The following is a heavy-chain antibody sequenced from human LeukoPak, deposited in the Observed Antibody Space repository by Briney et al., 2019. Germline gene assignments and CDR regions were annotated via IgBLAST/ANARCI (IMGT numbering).Heavy chain of an antibody. CDR3: ARHITVTTGMDV. V-gene: IGHV3-30*03. Sequence: GRSLRLSCAASGFTFSSYGMHWVRQAPGKGLEWVAVISYDGSNKYYADSVKGRFTISRDNSKNTLYLQMNSLRAEDTAVYYCARHITVTTGMDVWGQGTTVTVSS. CDR2: ISYDGSNK. CDR1: GFTFSSYG. J-gene: IGHJ6*02. D-gene: IGHD4-11*01.